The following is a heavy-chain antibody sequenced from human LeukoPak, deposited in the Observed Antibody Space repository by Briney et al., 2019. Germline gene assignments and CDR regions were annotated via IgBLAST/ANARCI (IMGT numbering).Heavy chain of an antibody. Sequence: ASVKVSCKASGYTFTSYGISWVRQAPGRGLEWMGWISAYNGNTNYAQKLQGRVTMTTDTSTSTAYMELRSLRSDDTAVYYCARDRDYYGSGSPDYWGQGTLVTVSS. D-gene: IGHD3-10*01. V-gene: IGHV1-18*01. CDR2: ISAYNGNT. CDR1: GYTFTSYG. CDR3: ARDRDYYGSGSPDY. J-gene: IGHJ4*02.